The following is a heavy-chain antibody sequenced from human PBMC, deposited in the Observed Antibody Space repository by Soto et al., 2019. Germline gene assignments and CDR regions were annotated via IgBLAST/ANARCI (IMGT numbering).Heavy chain of an antibody. D-gene: IGHD3-22*01. J-gene: IGHJ6*02. Sequence: QPGGSLRLSCAASGFTFSSYAMHWVRQAPGKGLEWVAVISYDGSNKYYADSVKGRFTISRDNSKNTLYLQMNSLRAEDTAVYYCAREGFTTYYYYGMDVWGQGTTVTVSS. CDR1: GFTFSSYA. V-gene: IGHV3-30-3*01. CDR2: ISYDGSNK. CDR3: AREGFTTYYYYGMDV.